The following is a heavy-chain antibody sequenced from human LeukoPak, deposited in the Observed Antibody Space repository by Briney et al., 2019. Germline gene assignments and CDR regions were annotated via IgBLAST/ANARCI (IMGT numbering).Heavy chain of an antibody. CDR2: IYYSGNT. CDR3: AREDGSTSSFDY. Sequence: PSETLSLTCTVSGGSITSYYWSWIRQPPGKGLEWIGYIYYSGNTNYNPSLKSRVTISVDTSKNQFSLKLSSVTAADTAVYYCAREDGSTSSFDYWGLGTLVTVSS. V-gene: IGHV4-59*01. J-gene: IGHJ4*02. D-gene: IGHD5-24*01. CDR1: GGSITSYY.